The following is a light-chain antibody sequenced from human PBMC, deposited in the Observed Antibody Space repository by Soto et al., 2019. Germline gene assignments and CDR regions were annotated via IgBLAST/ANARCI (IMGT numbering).Light chain of an antibody. CDR1: QSISNY. CDR3: QKYNSAPLT. J-gene: IGKJ4*01. Sequence: DIQMTQSPSSLSASVGDRATITCRASQSISNYLAWYQQKPGKVPKLLIYAASTLQSGVPSRFSGSGSGTYFTLNISSLEPEDVATYYCQKYNSAPLTFGGGPKVEIK. CDR2: AAS. V-gene: IGKV1-27*01.